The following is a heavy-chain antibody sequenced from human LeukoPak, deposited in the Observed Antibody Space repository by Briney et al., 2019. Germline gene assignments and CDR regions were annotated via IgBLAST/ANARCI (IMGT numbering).Heavy chain of an antibody. J-gene: IGHJ6*02. D-gene: IGHD3-10*01. V-gene: IGHV3-23*01. CDR3: AKGFGEFSYYYYGMDV. Sequence: PGGSLRLSCAASGFTFSSYAMSWVRQAPGKGLEWVSAISGSGGSTYYADSVKGRFTISRDNSKNTLYLQMNSLRPEDTAVYYCAKGFGEFSYYYYGMDVWGQGTTVTVSS. CDR1: GFTFSSYA. CDR2: ISGSGGST.